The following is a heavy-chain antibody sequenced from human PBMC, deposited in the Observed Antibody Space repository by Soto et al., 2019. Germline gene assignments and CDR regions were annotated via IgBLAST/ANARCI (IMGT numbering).Heavy chain of an antibody. V-gene: IGHV1-69*13. CDR3: ASTYYYDSSGYRYAFDI. CDR1: GGTFSSYA. D-gene: IGHD3-22*01. CDR2: IIPIFGTA. Sequence: SVKVSCKASGGTFSSYAISWVRQAPGQGLEWMGGIIPIFGTANYAQKFQGRVTITADESTSTAYMELSSLRSEDTAVYYCASTYYYDSSGYRYAFDIWGQGTMVTVS. J-gene: IGHJ3*02.